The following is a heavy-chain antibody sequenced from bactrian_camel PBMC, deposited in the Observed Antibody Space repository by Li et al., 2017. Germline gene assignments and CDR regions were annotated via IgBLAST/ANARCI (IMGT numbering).Heavy chain of an antibody. Sequence: HVQLVESGGGSVQAGGSLRPSCAPSGDDYNTNYMVVAWFRQGPGKEREGIAAIYTAGGNAYSADSVKGRFTISRDNAQNTLYLQMNSLQPEDGDIYYCAAEACLGWAPLSFRFFARPFWGQGTQVTVS. D-gene: IGHD5*01. V-gene: IGHV3S54*01. CDR1: GDDYNTNY. J-gene: IGHJ4*01. CDR3: AAEACLGWAPLSFRFFARPF. CDR2: IYTAGGNA.